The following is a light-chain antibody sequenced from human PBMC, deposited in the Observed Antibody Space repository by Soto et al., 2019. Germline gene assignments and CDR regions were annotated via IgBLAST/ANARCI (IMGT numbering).Light chain of an antibody. CDR3: AAWDDGLRGPV. CDR2: SNN. CDR1: NSNIGSNL. J-gene: IGLJ2*01. V-gene: IGLV1-47*02. Sequence: QSVVTQPPSASGTPGQRVAISCSGSNSNIGSNLVFWYQQLPGAAPKLLIYSNNQRPSGVPDRFSGSKSGTSASLAISGLRSEDEADYYCAAWDDGLRGPVFGGGTKLTVL.